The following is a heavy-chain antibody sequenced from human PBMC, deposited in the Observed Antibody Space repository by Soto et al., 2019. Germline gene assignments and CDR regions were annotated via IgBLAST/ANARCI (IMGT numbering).Heavy chain of an antibody. CDR2: NSGSGGST. CDR3: AKDYGGIPLDY. J-gene: IGHJ4*02. V-gene: IGHV3-23*01. Sequence: VGSLRLSCTASGFTFSSYAMSWVRQAPGKGLEWVSANSGSGGSTYYADSVKGRFTISRDNSKNTLYLQMNNLRAEDTAVYYCAKDYGGIPLDYWGQGTLVTVSS. D-gene: IGHD4-17*01. CDR1: GFTFSSYA.